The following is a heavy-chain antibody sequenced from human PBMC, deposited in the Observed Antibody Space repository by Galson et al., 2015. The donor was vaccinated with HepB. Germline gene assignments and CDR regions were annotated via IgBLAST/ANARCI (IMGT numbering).Heavy chain of an antibody. V-gene: IGHV3-74*01. J-gene: IGHJ4*02. Sequence: SLRLSCAASGFTFSSYWMHWVRQAPGKGPVWVSRISTDGSSTIYADSVKGRFTISRDNAKKTLYLQMNSLRAVDTAVYWCAREDSSGLLWGQGTLVTVSS. CDR3: AREDSSGLL. CDR2: ISTDGSST. CDR1: GFTFSSYW. D-gene: IGHD3-22*01.